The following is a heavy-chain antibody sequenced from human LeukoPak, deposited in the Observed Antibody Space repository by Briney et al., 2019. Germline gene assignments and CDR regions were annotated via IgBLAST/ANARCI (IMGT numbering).Heavy chain of an antibody. CDR1: GGTFSSYA. Sequence: SVKVSCKASGGTFSSYAISWVRQAPGQGLEWMGRIIPILGIANYAQKFQGRVTITADKSTSTAYMELSSLRSEDTAVYYCASGYSAYYDSSGYYYAGYWGQGTLVTVSS. V-gene: IGHV1-69*04. J-gene: IGHJ4*02. CDR2: IIPILGIA. CDR3: ASGYSAYYDSSGYYYAGY. D-gene: IGHD3-22*01.